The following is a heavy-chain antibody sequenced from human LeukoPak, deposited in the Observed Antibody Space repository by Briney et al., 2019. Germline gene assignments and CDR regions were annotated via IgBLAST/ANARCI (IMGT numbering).Heavy chain of an antibody. Sequence: GGSLRLSCAASGVTFSRHVMHWVRQAPGKGLEWVAFIPSDGSNNYYADSVKGRFTISRDNAKNSLYLQMNSLRAEDTAVYYCASCSRGWYIDYWGQGTLVTVSS. CDR3: ASCSRGWYIDY. CDR1: GVTFSRHV. J-gene: IGHJ4*02. V-gene: IGHV3-30*02. CDR2: IPSDGSNN. D-gene: IGHD2-2*01.